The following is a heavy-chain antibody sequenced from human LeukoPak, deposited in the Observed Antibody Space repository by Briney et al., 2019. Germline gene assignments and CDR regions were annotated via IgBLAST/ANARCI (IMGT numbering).Heavy chain of an antibody. CDR3: ARDWKGTLWFGELFSGYFDY. J-gene: IGHJ4*02. V-gene: IGHV3-23*01. CDR1: GFTFSNYG. Sequence: GGSLRLSCAASGFTFSNYGMRWVRQAPGKGLEWVSSISYNGGSTDYADSVKGRFTISRDNSKNTLYLQMNSLRAEDTAVYYCARDWKGTLWFGELFSGYFDYWGQGTLVTVSS. D-gene: IGHD3-10*01. CDR2: ISYNGGST.